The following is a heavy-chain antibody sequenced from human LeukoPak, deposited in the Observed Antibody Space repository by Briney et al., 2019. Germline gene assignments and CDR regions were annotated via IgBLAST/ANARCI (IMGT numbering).Heavy chain of an antibody. CDR1: GFTFDDYG. V-gene: IGHV3-66*01. Sequence: PGGSLRLSCAATGFTFDDYGMSWVRQAPGKGLEWVSVIYSGGSTYYADSVKGRFTISRDNSKNTLYLQMNSLRAEDTAVYYCARTYGSGSPYYYYMDVWGKGTTVTISS. CDR2: IYSGGST. D-gene: IGHD3-10*01. J-gene: IGHJ6*03. CDR3: ARTYGSGSPYYYYMDV.